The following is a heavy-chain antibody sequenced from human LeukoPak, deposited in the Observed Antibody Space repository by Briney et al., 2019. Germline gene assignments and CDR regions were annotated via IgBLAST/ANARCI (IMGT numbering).Heavy chain of an antibody. CDR2: IYYSGST. V-gene: IGHV4-59*01. CDR1: GGSISSYY. CDR3: ARSVVYWYFDL. Sequence: PSETLSLTCTVSGGSISSYYWSWIRQPPGKGLEWIGYIYYSGSTNYNPSLKSRVTLSVDTSKNQFSLKLSSVTAADTAVYYCARSVVYWYFDLWGRGTLVTVSS. J-gene: IGHJ2*01. D-gene: IGHD2-15*01.